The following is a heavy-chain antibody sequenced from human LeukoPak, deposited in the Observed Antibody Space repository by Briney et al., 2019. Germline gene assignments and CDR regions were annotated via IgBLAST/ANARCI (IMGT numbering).Heavy chain of an antibody. J-gene: IGHJ3*02. Sequence: SETLSLTCTVSGGSISSYYWSWIRLPPGKGLEWIGYLSKSGNTNYSPSLKSRVTIFGDASKNQFFLKLSSVTAADTAVYYCARARYVNSFYAFDIWGQGTLVTVSS. CDR3: ARARYVNSFYAFDI. D-gene: IGHD3-9*01. V-gene: IGHV4-59*01. CDR2: LSKSGNT. CDR1: GGSISSYY.